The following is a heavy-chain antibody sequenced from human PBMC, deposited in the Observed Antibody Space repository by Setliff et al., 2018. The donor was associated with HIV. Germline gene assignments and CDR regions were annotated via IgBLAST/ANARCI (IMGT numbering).Heavy chain of an antibody. D-gene: IGHD2-2*01. Sequence: SETLSLTCAVYGGSFSGYYWSWILQPPGKGLEWVGSIYYSGRTNYNPSLKSRVTISVETSKNQFSVKVRSVTAADTAVYYCARGRSSSSPRSWFDPWGQGTLVTVSS. J-gene: IGHJ5*02. CDR2: IYYSGRT. CDR3: ARGRSSSSPRSWFDP. V-gene: IGHV4-59*01. CDR1: GGSFSGYY.